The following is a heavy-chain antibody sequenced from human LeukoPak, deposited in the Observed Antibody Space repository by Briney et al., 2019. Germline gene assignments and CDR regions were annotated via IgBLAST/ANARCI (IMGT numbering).Heavy chain of an antibody. J-gene: IGHJ4*02. CDR3: ARRRPYGSGSYLYFYY. D-gene: IGHD3-10*01. V-gene: IGHV4-59*01. Sequence: SETLSLTCTVSGGSISSYYWIWIRQPPGKGLEWIGYIYYSGSTNYNPSLKSRVTISVDTSKNQFSLKLSSVTAADTAVYYCARRRPYGSGSYLYFYYWGQGTLVTVSS. CDR2: IYYSGST. CDR1: GGSISSYY.